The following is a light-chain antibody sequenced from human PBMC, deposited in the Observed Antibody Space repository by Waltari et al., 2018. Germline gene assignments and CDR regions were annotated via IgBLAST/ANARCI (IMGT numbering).Light chain of an antibody. CDR3: QQYNSYPWT. CDR2: KAS. Sequence: DIQMTQSPSTLSASVGDRVTIHCRASQSISSWLAWYQQKPGKAPKLLIYKASSLESGVPSRFSGSGSGTEFTLTISSLQPDDFATYYCQQYNSYPWTFGQGTKVEIK. J-gene: IGKJ1*01. CDR1: QSISSW. V-gene: IGKV1-5*03.